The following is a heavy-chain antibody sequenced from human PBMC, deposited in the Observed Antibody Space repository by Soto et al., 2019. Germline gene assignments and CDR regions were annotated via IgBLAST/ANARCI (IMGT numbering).Heavy chain of an antibody. Sequence: EVKMLESGGGLVQPGGSLRLSCAASGFTLSSYGMSWVRQAPGKGLEWVSAISGSGGSTYYADSVKGRFTISRDNSKNTLYLQMNSLRAADTAVYYCAKGAYYHGSGSYFPFDYWGQGTLVTVSS. CDR2: ISGSGGST. CDR3: AKGAYYHGSGSYFPFDY. D-gene: IGHD3-10*01. J-gene: IGHJ4*02. CDR1: GFTLSSYG. V-gene: IGHV3-23*01.